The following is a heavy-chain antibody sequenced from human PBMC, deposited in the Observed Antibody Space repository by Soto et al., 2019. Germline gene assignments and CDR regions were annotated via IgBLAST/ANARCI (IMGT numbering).Heavy chain of an antibody. J-gene: IGHJ4*02. CDR2: ISGSGGST. Sequence: PGGSLRLSCAASGFTFSSYAMSWVRQAPGKGLEWVSAISGSGGSTYYADSVKGRFTISRDNSKNTLYLQMNSLRAEDTAVYYCATKVLLWSRDSVLYFDYWGQGTLVTVSS. CDR1: GFTFSSYA. D-gene: IGHD3-10*01. CDR3: ATKVLLWSRDSVLYFDY. V-gene: IGHV3-23*01.